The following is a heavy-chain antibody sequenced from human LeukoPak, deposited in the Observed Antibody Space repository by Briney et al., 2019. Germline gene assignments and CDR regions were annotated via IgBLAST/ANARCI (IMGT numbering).Heavy chain of an antibody. J-gene: IGHJ4*02. CDR3: ARQMGTAMVQFDY. V-gene: IGHV4-34*01. CDR1: GGSFSGYY. D-gene: IGHD5-18*01. CDR2: INHSGST. Sequence: KPSETLSLTCAVYGGSFSGYYWSWIRQPPGKGLEWIGEINHSGSTNYNPSLKSRVTISVDTSKNQFSLKLSSVTAADTAVYYCARQMGTAMVQFDYWGQGTLVTVSS.